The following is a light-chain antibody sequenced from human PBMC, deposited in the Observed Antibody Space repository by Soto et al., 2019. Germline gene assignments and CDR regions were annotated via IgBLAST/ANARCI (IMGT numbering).Light chain of an antibody. Sequence: QSVLTQPPSASGSPGQSVTISCTGTSSDVGGYNYVSWYQQHPGKAPKLMINDVSKRPSGVPARFSGSKSGNTASLTVSGLQAEDEADYYCSSYAGTHIVFGTGTKVTVL. CDR1: SSDVGGYNY. CDR3: SSYAGTHIV. V-gene: IGLV2-8*01. CDR2: DVS. J-gene: IGLJ1*01.